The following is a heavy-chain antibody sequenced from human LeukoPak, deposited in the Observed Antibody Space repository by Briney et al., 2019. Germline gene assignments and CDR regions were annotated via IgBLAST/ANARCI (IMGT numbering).Heavy chain of an antibody. CDR1: GFTFSSYS. J-gene: IGHJ4*02. CDR3: AKDNGVIVSGYFDL. D-gene: IGHD2-8*01. V-gene: IGHV3-23*01. Sequence: GGSLRLSCAASGFTFSSYSMNWVRQAPGKGLEWVSAISGSGDITYYADSVKGRFTISRDNSKNTLYLQMDSLRAEDAAVYYCAKDNGVIVSGYFDLWGQGTLLTVSS. CDR2: ISGSGDIT.